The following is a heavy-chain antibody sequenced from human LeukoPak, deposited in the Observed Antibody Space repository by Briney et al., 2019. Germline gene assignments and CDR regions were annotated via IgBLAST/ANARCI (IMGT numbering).Heavy chain of an antibody. D-gene: IGHD1-26*01. CDR3: AKSTIVGATVDAFDI. Sequence: GGSLRLSCAASGFTFSSYVMHWVRQAPGKGLKWMAFIRYDGTNRYYADSVKGRFTISRDNSKNTLYLQMNSLRAEDTAVYYCAKSTIVGATVDAFDIWGQGTMVTVSS. CDR1: GFTFSSYV. J-gene: IGHJ3*02. CDR2: IRYDGTNR. V-gene: IGHV3-30*02.